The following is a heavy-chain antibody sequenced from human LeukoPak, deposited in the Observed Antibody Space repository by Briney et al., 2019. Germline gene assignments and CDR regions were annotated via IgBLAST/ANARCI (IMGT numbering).Heavy chain of an antibody. J-gene: IGHJ6*03. CDR2: IYTSGST. CDR1: GGSISSYY. Sequence: SETLSLTCTVSGGSISSYYWSWIRQPAGKGLEWIGRIYTSGSTNYNPSLKSRVTMSVGTSKNQFYLRLRSVTAADTAVYFCARGRVSSSTWYSTYYYYFYMDVWGKGTTVTVSS. V-gene: IGHV4-4*07. CDR3: ARGRVSSSTWYSTYYYYFYMDV. D-gene: IGHD4-11*01.